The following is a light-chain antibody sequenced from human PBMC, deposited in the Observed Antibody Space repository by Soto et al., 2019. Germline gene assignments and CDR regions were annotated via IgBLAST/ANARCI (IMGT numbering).Light chain of an antibody. CDR3: HQYNNWRT. CDR1: QSFNSIY. J-gene: IGKJ5*01. CDR2: GAS. Sequence: EIVLTQSPGTLSLSPGERATLSCRASQSFNSIYLAWYQQKPGQAPRLLIYGASSRATGIPDRFSGSGSGTDFTLTISRLEPEDFAVYYCHQYNNWRTFGQGTRLEI. V-gene: IGKV3-20*01.